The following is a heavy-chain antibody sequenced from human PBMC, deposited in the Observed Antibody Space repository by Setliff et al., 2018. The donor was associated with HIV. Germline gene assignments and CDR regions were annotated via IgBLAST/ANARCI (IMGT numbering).Heavy chain of an antibody. CDR2: IIPTFTRA. CDR3: ARSVHSLYGDYATYFDP. D-gene: IGHD4-17*01. V-gene: IGHV1-69*05. J-gene: IGHJ5*02. Sequence: GASVKVSCKASGYTFTDYAMNWVRQAPGQGLEWMGWIIPTFTRANYAQKFQARVIITTDKSTSTAFMELTSLTSEDTAVYYCARSVHSLYGDYATYFDPWGQGTQVTVSS. CDR1: GYTFTDYA.